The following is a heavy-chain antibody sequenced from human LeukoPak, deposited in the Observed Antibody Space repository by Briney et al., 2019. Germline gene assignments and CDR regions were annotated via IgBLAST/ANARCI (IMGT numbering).Heavy chain of an antibody. CDR2: INNDGSST. CDR3: ARDKTRGLGYSYSKSGNYFDY. D-gene: IGHD5-18*01. V-gene: IGHV3-74*01. J-gene: IGHJ4*02. CDR1: EFTFSSYW. Sequence: PGGSLRLSCAASEFTFSSYWMHWVRQAPGKGLAWVSRINNDGSSTDYADSVRGRFTISRDNAKNTLYLQMNSLRAEDTAVYSCARDKTRGLGYSYSKSGNYFDYWGQGTLVTVSS.